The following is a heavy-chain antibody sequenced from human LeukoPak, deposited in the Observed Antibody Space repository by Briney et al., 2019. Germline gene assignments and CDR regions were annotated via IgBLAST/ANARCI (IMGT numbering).Heavy chain of an antibody. Sequence: SETLSLTCTVSGGSINSDYWSWIRQPAGKGLEWIGRIYSSGTITYNPSLQSRVTMSVDTSKNEFSLKMSSVTAADTAVYYCTRDSGTTGEVKFDPWGQGTLVAVSS. D-gene: IGHD3-10*01. J-gene: IGHJ5*02. CDR1: GGSINSDY. CDR3: TRDSGTTGEVKFDP. CDR2: IYSSGTI. V-gene: IGHV4-4*07.